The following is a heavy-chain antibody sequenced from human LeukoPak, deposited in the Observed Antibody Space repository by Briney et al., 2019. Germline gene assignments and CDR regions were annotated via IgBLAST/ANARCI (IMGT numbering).Heavy chain of an antibody. J-gene: IGHJ3*02. CDR3: ARSGYSYGADAFDI. V-gene: IGHV4-34*01. D-gene: IGHD5-18*01. CDR1: GGSFSGYY. Sequence: SETLSLTCAVYGGSFSGYYWSWIRQPPGKGLEWIGEINHSGSTNYNPSLKSRVTISVDTSKTQFSLKLSSVTAADTAVYYCARSGYSYGADAFDIWGQGTMVTVSS. CDR2: INHSGST.